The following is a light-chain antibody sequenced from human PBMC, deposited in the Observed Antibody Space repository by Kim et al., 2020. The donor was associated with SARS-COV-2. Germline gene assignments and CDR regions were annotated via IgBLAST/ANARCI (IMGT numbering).Light chain of an antibody. CDR3: QRADSFPLG. CDR2: AAS. Sequence: ASVGDRVTITGRAGQDIGSWLAWYQQKPGKAPKLLISAASSVQSGVPSRCSGSGSGTDFTLTSSSLQPEDFASYYCQRADSFPLGFGGGTKVDIK. CDR1: QDIGSW. J-gene: IGKJ4*01. V-gene: IGKV1-12*01.